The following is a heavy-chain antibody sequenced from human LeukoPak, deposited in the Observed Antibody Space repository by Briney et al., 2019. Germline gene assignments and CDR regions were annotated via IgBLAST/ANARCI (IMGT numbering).Heavy chain of an antibody. Sequence: SETLSLTCAVYGGSFSGYYWSWIRQPPGKGLEWIGSIYYGGSTYYNPSLKSRVTISVDTSMNQFSLKLSFVTTTDTAVYYCARALGYCSGGSCTRGYNWFDPWGQGTLVTVSS. CDR1: GGSFSGYY. J-gene: IGHJ5*02. CDR2: IYYGGST. CDR3: ARALGYCSGGSCTRGYNWFDP. V-gene: IGHV4-34*01. D-gene: IGHD2-15*01.